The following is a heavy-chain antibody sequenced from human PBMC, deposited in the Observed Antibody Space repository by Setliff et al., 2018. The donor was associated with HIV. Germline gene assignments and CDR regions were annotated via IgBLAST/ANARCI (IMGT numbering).Heavy chain of an antibody. CDR1: GYTFSTNA. J-gene: IGHJ4*02. CDR2: INAGDDNT. Sequence: ASVKVSCKAFGYTFSTNAIHWVRQAPGQRLEWMGYINAGDDNTRYSEKFQGRVTITRDTSANTAYMELSILRSEDTAVYYCAGGSGSGCYLSDYWGLGTLVTVSS. CDR3: AGGSGSGCYLSDY. D-gene: IGHD2-15*01. V-gene: IGHV1-3*01.